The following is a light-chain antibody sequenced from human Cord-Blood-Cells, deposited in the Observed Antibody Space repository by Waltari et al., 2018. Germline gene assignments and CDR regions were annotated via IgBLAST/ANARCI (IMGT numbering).Light chain of an antibody. V-gene: IGLV2-14*01. CDR3: SSYTSSSTVV. CDR1: SSDVGVYNH. Sequence: QSALTQPASVSGSPGQSIPISCTGTSSDVGVYNHVSWYQQHPGKAPKLMIYDVSNRPSGVSNRFSGSKSGNTASLTISGLQAEDEADYYCSSYTSSSTVVFGGGTKLTVL. J-gene: IGLJ2*01. CDR2: DVS.